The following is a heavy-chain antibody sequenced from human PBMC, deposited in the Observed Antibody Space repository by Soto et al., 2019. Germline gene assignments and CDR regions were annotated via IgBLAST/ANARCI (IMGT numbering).Heavy chain of an antibody. CDR1: GYTFSDYD. V-gene: IGHV1-8*01. Sequence: QVQLVQSGAEVKKPGDSVKVSCKASGYTFSDYDINWVRQAAGQGLEWMGWMNPYSGNTGYAQKFQGRVTMTTDTSITTAYLELSSLTSEDTAIYYCARGRFRRTWFDPWGQGTLVTVSS. CDR2: MNPYSGNT. CDR3: ARGRFRRTWFDP. D-gene: IGHD3-16*01. J-gene: IGHJ5*02.